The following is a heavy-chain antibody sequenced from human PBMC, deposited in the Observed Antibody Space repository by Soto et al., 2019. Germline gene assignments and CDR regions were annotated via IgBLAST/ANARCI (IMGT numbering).Heavy chain of an antibody. Sequence: SETLSLTCTVSGGSISSYYWSWIRQPPGKGLEWIGYIYYSGSTNYNPSLKSRVTISVDTSKNQFSLKLSSVTAADTAVYYCARHDGMAEFAYWGQGTLVTVSS. CDR2: IYYSGST. V-gene: IGHV4-59*08. CDR1: GGSISSYY. D-gene: IGHD6-13*01. J-gene: IGHJ4*02. CDR3: ARHDGMAEFAY.